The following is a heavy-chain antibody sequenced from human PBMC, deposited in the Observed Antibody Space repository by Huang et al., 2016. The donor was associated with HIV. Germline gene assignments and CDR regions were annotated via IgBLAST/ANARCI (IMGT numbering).Heavy chain of an antibody. CDR2: IRGSDNTT. CDR3: AKDRVAGTGHCFDP. CDR1: GFRFSSYT. Sequence: EVKLLESGGGLVQPGGSLRLSCAASGFRFSSYTMTWVRQAPGKGVEWVSSIRGSDNTTFYADSVKGRFTISRDNSKNTRYRQMKSLRVDDTAVYYCAKDRVAGTGHCFDPWGQGTLVTVSS. D-gene: IGHD6-19*01. V-gene: IGHV3-23*01. J-gene: IGHJ5*02.